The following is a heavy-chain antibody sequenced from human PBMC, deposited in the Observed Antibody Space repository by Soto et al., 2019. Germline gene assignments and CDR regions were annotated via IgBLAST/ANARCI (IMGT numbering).Heavy chain of an antibody. V-gene: IGHV3-7*01. CDR2: IKQDGSQE. Sequence: EVQLVESGGGLVQPGGSLRLSCAASGFTLSSYWMNWVRLAPGKGLEWVANIKQDGSQENYVDSVKGRFTISRDNAKNSLYLQMSSLRAEDTALYYCMTSVTTHDYWGQGTLVTVSS. CDR3: MTSVTTHDY. D-gene: IGHD4-17*01. CDR1: GFTLSSYW. J-gene: IGHJ4*02.